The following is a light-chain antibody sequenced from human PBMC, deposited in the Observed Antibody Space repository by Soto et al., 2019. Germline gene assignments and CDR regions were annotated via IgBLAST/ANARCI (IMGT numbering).Light chain of an antibody. CDR1: QSVSSN. CDR3: QQYNNWPLT. V-gene: IGKV3-15*01. Sequence: EIVMTQSPATLSVSPGDRATLSCRASQSVSSNLAWYQQKPGQAPRLLIYGASTRATGIPARFSGRESGTEFTLTISSLQSEYFAVYYCQQYNNWPLTFGGGTKLEIK. J-gene: IGKJ4*01. CDR2: GAS.